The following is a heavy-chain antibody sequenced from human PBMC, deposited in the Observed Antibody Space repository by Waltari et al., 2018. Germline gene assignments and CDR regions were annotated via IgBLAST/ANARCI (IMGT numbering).Heavy chain of an antibody. CDR1: GYTFTSYA. J-gene: IGHJ5*02. D-gene: IGHD2-2*01. V-gene: IGHV7-4-1*02. Sequence: QVQLVQSGSELKKPGASVQVSCKASGYTFTSYAINCVRQAPGQGIELMGWINTNTGNPTYVQGFTGRFVFSLDTSVSTAYLQISNLKAEDTAIYYCAREVVPAATIVVNWFDPWGQGTLVTVSS. CDR3: AREVVPAATIVVNWFDP. CDR2: INTNTGNP.